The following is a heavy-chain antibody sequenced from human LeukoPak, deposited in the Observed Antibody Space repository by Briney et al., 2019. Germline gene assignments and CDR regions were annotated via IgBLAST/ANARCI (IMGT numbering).Heavy chain of an antibody. V-gene: IGHV1-69*01. J-gene: IGHJ4*02. Sequence: SVKVSCTASGGTFCSYAISGVRHAPRQGLESMWGIIPIFGTANYAQKFQGRVTITADESTSTAYMELSSLRSEDTAVYYCAREGAVAGNLDYWGQGTLVTVSS. CDR1: GGTFCSYA. D-gene: IGHD6-19*01. CDR2: IIPIFGTA. CDR3: AREGAVAGNLDY.